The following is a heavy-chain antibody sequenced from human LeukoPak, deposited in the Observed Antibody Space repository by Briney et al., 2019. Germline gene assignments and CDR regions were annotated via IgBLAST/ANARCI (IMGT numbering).Heavy chain of an antibody. CDR1: GFTFSSYW. CDR2: IKQDGSEK. V-gene: IGHV3-7*01. Sequence: GGSLRLSCAASGFTFSSYWMSWVRQAPGKGLEWVANIKQDGSEKYYVDSVKGRFTISRDNAKNSLYLQMNSLRAEDTAVYYCAGVGSYYDSSGYYPGAFDIWGQGTMVTVSS. J-gene: IGHJ3*02. CDR3: AGVGSYYDSSGYYPGAFDI. D-gene: IGHD3-22*01.